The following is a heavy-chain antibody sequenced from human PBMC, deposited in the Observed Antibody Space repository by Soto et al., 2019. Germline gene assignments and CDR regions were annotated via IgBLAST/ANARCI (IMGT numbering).Heavy chain of an antibody. CDR2: ISAYNGNT. J-gene: IGHJ4*02. V-gene: IGHV1-18*01. D-gene: IGHD6-19*01. CDR3: AGGGRYSSGLDY. Sequence: QVQLVQSGAEVKKPGASVKVSCKASGYTFTSYGISWVRQAPGQGLEWMGWISAYNGNTNSAQRLPGRVSMTTDTSTSTAYMELRSLTSDATAVDYCAGGGRYSSGLDYWGQGTLVTVSS. CDR1: GYTFTSYG.